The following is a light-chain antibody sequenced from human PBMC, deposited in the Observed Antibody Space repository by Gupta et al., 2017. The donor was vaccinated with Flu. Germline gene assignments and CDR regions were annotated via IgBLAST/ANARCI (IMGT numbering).Light chain of an antibody. CDR3: QQYGSSIFT. CDR2: AAS. CDR1: QSISSSS. Sequence: IVLTQSPGTLSLSPGERATLSCRASQSISSSSLAWYQQKLGQAPRLLIYAASSGATGIPDRFSGSGSGTDFTLTISRLEPEDFAVYYCQQYGSSIFTFGPGTKVDIK. J-gene: IGKJ3*01. V-gene: IGKV3-20*01.